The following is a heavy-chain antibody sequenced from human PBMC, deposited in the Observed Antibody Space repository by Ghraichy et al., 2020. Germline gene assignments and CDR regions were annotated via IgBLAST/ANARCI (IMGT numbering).Heavy chain of an antibody. CDR1: GLTFSSYT. V-gene: IGHV3-48*02. J-gene: IGHJ4*02. Sequence: SCVASGLTFSSYTMNWVRQAPGKGLEWISYISGNSRTTHYADSVKGRFTISRDNAKKSLYLQMNTLRDEDTAVYYCASTLAALDNWGQGTLVTVSS. CDR3: ASTLAALDN. D-gene: IGHD5/OR15-5a*01. CDR2: ISGNSRTT.